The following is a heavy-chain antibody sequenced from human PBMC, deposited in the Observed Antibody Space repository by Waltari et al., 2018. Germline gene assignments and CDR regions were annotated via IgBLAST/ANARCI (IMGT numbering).Heavy chain of an antibody. V-gene: IGHV1-69*01. CDR1: GGTFSSYA. J-gene: IGHJ5*02. CDR2: IIPIFGTA. CDR3: ARGHDYVTGFDP. D-gene: IGHD4-17*01. Sequence: QVQMVQSGAEVKKPGSSVKGSCKASGGTFSSYAISWVQPAPGQGREWMGGIIPIFGTANYAQKFQGRVTITADESTSTAYMELSSLRSEDTAVYYCARGHDYVTGFDPWGQGTLVTVSS.